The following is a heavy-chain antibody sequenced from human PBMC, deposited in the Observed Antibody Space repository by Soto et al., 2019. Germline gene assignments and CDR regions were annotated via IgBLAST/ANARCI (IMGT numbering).Heavy chain of an antibody. V-gene: IGHV3-15*01. J-gene: IGHJ6*03. CDR2: IKTKTDGGTT. CDR1: GFTFSNAW. Sequence: EVQLVESGGGLVKPGGSLRLSCAASGFTFSNAWMSWVRQDPGKGLELVGRIKTKTDGGTTDYAAPVKGRFTISRDDSENTLYLQMNSLKVQNTAVYYCTSGGTVPAALTPCDYYDYRDVWGKGATVTVSS. CDR3: TSGGTVPAALTPCDYYDYRDV. D-gene: IGHD2-2*01.